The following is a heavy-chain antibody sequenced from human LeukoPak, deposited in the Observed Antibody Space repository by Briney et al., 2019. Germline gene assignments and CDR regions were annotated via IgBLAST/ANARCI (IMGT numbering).Heavy chain of an antibody. CDR1: GYTFTSYG. J-gene: IGHJ4*02. Sequence: ASVKVSCKASGYTFTSYGISWVRQAPGQGLEWMGWISANNGNTNYAQKLQGRVTMTTDTSTSTAYMELRSLRSDDTAVFYCGRWNGQWLVVDYWGQGTLVTVSS. V-gene: IGHV1-18*01. CDR3: GRWNGQWLVVDY. CDR2: ISANNGNT. D-gene: IGHD6-19*01.